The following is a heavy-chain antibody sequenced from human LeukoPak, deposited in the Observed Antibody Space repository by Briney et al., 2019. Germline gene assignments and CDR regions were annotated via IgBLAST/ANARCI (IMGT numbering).Heavy chain of an antibody. CDR2: IYTSGST. V-gene: IGHV4-4*07. CDR1: GGSISSYY. J-gene: IGHJ4*02. Sequence: TSETLSLTCTVSGGSISSYYWSWIRQPAGKGLEWIGRIYTSGSTNYNPSLKSRVTMSVDTSKNQFSLNLNSVTAADTALYYCARTSSTWVFDYWGQGTLVTVSS. CDR3: ARTSSTWVFDY. D-gene: IGHD6-13*01.